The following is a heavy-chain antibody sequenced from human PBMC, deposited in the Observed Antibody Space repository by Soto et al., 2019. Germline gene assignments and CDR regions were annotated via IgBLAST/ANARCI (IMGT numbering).Heavy chain of an antibody. Sequence: GGSLRLSCAASEFSISDHYMSWIRQAPGKGLEWVSYSSNSGTFTKYADSVKGRFSISRDNAKNSLYLEINSLRGEDTAIYYCARSGDNYNVLDYWGQGTPVTVSS. V-gene: IGHV3-11*03. CDR1: EFSISDHY. D-gene: IGHD3-10*02. J-gene: IGHJ4*02. CDR3: ARSGDNYNVLDY. CDR2: SSNSGTFT.